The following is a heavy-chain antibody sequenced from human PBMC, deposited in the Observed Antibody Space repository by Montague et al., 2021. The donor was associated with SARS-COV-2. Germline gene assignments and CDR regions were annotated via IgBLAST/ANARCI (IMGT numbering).Heavy chain of an antibody. CDR2: INNRGNT. Sequence: TLSLTCTVSGDSISSGSYYWGWIRQPPGKGLEWIGSINNRGNTYNNPSLRSRVSLSVDTSKNQFSLNVRSVTAPDTGLFYCVRVTHPRSSWPYYMDVWGQGTTVTV. D-gene: IGHD4-11*01. CDR3: VRVTHPRSSWPYYMDV. CDR1: GDSISSGSYY. V-gene: IGHV4-39*01. J-gene: IGHJ6*03.